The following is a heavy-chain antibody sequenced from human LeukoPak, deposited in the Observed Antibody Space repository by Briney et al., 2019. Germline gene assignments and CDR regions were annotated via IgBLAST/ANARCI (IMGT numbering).Heavy chain of an antibody. CDR1: GGTFSSYA. CDR3: ARERFGLDP. Sequence: SVKVSCKASGGTFSSYAISWVRQAPGQGLEWMGRIIPIFGTANYAQKFQGRVTMTRDTSTSTVYMELSSLRSEDTAVYYCARERFGLDPWGQGTLVTASS. CDR2: IIPIFGTA. D-gene: IGHD3-10*01. V-gene: IGHV1-69*05. J-gene: IGHJ5*02.